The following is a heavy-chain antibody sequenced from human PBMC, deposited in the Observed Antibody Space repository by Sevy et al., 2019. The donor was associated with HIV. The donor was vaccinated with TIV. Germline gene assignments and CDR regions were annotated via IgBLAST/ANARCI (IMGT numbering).Heavy chain of an antibody. CDR1: GFTFSSYD. J-gene: IGHJ5*02. CDR2: IGIAGDT. Sequence: GESLKISCAASGFTFSSYDTHWVRQVTGQGLEWVSGIGIAGDTYYPGSVKGRFTISRENARNSLDLQMNSLRAGDTAVYYCVRGNNLGELGYWFDPWGQGTLVTVSS. V-gene: IGHV3-13*01. D-gene: IGHD3-10*01. CDR3: VRGNNLGELGYWFDP.